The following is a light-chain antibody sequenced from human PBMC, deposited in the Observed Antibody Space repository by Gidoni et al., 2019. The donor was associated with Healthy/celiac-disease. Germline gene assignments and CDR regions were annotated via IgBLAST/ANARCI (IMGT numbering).Light chain of an antibody. CDR2: RDS. CDR3: QVWDSSTVV. J-gene: IGLJ2*01. Sequence: SYELTQPLSVSVALGQTARITRGGNNMGSKNVHWYQQKPVQAPVLVIYRDSNRPYGIPERFSGSNTGNTATMTISRAQAGDEADYYCQVWDSSTVVFGGGTKLTVL. V-gene: IGLV3-9*01. CDR1: NMGSKN.